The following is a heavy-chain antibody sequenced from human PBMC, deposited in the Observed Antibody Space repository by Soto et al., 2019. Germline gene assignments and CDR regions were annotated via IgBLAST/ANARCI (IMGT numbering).Heavy chain of an antibody. J-gene: IGHJ4*02. Sequence: GGSLRLSCAASGFTFDDYAMHWVRQAPGKGLEWVSGISWNSGSIGYADSVKGRFTISRDNAKNSLYLQMNSLRAEDTAVYYCARVDYGVIPYYFDYWGQGTLVTVSS. V-gene: IGHV3-9*01. CDR1: GFTFDDYA. CDR2: ISWNSGSI. CDR3: ARVDYGVIPYYFDY. D-gene: IGHD4-17*01.